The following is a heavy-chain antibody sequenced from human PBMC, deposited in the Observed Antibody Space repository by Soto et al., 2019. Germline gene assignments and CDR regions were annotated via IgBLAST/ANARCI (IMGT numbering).Heavy chain of an antibody. CDR1: GFTFSSYS. V-gene: IGHV3-21*01. J-gene: IGHJ4*02. CDR3: ARPLYGSGVFDY. CDR2: ISSSSSYI. D-gene: IGHD3-10*01. Sequence: ESGGGLVKPGGSLRLSCAASGFTFSSYSMNWVRQAPGKGLEWVSSISSSSSYIYYADSVKGRFTISRDNAKNSLYLQMNSLRAEDTAVYYCARPLYGSGVFDYWGQGTLVTVSS.